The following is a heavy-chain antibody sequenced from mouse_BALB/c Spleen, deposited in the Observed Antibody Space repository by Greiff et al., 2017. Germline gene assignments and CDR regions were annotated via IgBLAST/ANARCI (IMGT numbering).Heavy chain of an antibody. V-gene: IGHV5-6*01. D-gene: IGHD1-1*01. CDR3: ARPYYYGSSYQGYFDV. CDR2: ISSGGSYT. J-gene: IGHJ1*01. CDR1: GFTFSSYG. Sequence: EVQVVESGGDLVKPGGSLKLSCAASGFTFSSYGMSWVRQTPDKRLEWVATISSGGSYTYYPDSVKGRFTISRDNAKNTLYLQMSSLKSEDTAMYYCARPYYYGSSYQGYFDVWGAGTTVTVSS.